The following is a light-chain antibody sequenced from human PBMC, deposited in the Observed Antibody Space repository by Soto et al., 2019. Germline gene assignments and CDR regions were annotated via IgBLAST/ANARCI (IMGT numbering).Light chain of an antibody. CDR3: SSHTSGSTRV. V-gene: IGLV2-14*01. CDR2: EVT. J-gene: IGLJ1*01. CDR1: SSDVGGYDY. Sequence: QSVLTQPASVSGSPGQSIAISCTGTSSDVGGYDYVSWYQQHPDKALKLMIYEVTKRPSGVSNRFSGSKSGNTASLTISGLQPEDEADYYCSSHTSGSTRVFGSGTKLTVL.